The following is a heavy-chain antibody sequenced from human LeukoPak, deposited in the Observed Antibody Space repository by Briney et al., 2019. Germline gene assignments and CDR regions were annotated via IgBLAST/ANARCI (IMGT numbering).Heavy chain of an antibody. CDR3: ARRTTKGNYFDY. Sequence: ASVKVSCKASGYTFTSYGISWVRQAPGQGLEGMGWISAYNGNTNYAQKLQGRVTMTTDTSTSTAYMELRSLRSDDTAVYYCARRTTKGNYFDYWGQGTLVTVSS. CDR2: ISAYNGNT. CDR1: GYTFTSYG. J-gene: IGHJ4*02. D-gene: IGHD1-1*01. V-gene: IGHV1-18*01.